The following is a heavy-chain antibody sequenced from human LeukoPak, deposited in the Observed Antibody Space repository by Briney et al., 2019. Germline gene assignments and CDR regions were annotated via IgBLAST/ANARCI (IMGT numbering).Heavy chain of an antibody. CDR3: AREYCSSTSCYGYFDY. CDR2: IYKSGST. Sequence: PSQTLSLTCTVSGGSISSGTYYWSWIRQPAGKGLEWIGRIYKSGSTNYNPSLKSRVTISVDTSKNQFSLKLSSVTAADTAVYYCAREYCSSTSCYGYFDYWGQGTLVTVSS. V-gene: IGHV4-61*02. CDR1: GGSISSGTYY. D-gene: IGHD2-2*01. J-gene: IGHJ4*02.